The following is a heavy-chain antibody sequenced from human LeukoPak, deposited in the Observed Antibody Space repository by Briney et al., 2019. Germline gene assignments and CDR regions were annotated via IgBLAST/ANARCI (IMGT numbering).Heavy chain of an antibody. V-gene: IGHV4-59*01. CDR3: ARFGTSSSRFFDQ. J-gene: IGHJ4*02. CDR1: GGSINAYY. CDR2: IHYSGTT. Sequence: SETLSLTCTVSGGSINAYYWSWIRQPPGKGLEWIGYIHYSGTTNYYPSLKSRVTIALDTSKNQFSLKLNSVTAADTAVYYCARFGTSSSRFFDQWGQGTLVTVSS. D-gene: IGHD6-6*01.